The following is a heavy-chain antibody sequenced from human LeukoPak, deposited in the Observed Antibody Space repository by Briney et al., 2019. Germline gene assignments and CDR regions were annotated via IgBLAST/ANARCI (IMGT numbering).Heavy chain of an antibody. CDR1: GGSFRGYY. J-gene: IGHJ5*02. V-gene: IGHV4-34*01. CDR2: INHSGST. CDR3: ARDRSYCSSTSCYTGWFDP. Sequence: SETLSLTCAVYGGSFRGYYWSWMRQPPGEGLEGIGEINHSGSTNYNPPLKSRVTISVDTSKNQFSLKLSSVTAADTAVYYCARDRSYCSSTSCYTGWFDPWGQGTLVTVSS. D-gene: IGHD2-2*02.